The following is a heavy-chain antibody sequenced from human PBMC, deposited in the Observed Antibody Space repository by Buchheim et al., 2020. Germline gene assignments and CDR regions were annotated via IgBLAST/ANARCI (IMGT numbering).Heavy chain of an antibody. V-gene: IGHV4-38-2*02. Sequence: QVQLQESGPGLVKFSETLSLTCTVSDYSIDSASYWAWIRQPPGKGPQWVGTIYYSGSTYYNPSLKSRVTVSFGTSNNQFSLKLSSVTAADTAVYFCARVLGATWATRAFDYWGQGTL. CDR3: ARVLGATWATRAFDY. D-gene: IGHD1-26*01. CDR1: DYSIDSASY. J-gene: IGHJ4*02. CDR2: IYYSGST.